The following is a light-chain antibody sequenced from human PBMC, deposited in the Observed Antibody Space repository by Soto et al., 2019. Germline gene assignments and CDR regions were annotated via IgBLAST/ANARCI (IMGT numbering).Light chain of an antibody. CDR1: SSDVGGYDY. Sequence: QYALTQPASGSGSPGQSITISCTGTSSDVGGYDYVSWYQLHPGKAPKLMVFEVSNRPSGVSYRFSGSKSGNTASLTISGLQAEDEADYFCSSYSISTAYLFRTGTKVTVL. J-gene: IGLJ1*01. CDR2: EVS. CDR3: SSYSISTAYL. V-gene: IGLV2-14*01.